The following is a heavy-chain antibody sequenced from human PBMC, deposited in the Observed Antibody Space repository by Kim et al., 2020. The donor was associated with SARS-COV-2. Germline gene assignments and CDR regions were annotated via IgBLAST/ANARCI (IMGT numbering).Heavy chain of an antibody. CDR1: GGSINNYY. CDR3: ARGGGYSSGKAKFDY. CDR2: IYASGTT. D-gene: IGHD6-19*01. Sequence: SETLYLTCTVSGGSINNYYWSWIRQPAGKGLEWIGRIYASGTTNYNPSLKSRVTMSVDTSKNQFSLNLSSVTAADTAVYYCARGGGYSSGKAKFDYWGQGTLVTASS. V-gene: IGHV4-4*07. J-gene: IGHJ4*02.